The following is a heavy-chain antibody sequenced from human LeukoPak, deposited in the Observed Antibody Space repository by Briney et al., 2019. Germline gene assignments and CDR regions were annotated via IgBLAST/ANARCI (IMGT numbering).Heavy chain of an antibody. V-gene: IGHV3-23*01. Sequence: AGGSLRLSCAASGFTFSSYAMSWVRQAPGKGLEWVSAISGSGGSTYYADSVTGRFTISRDNSKNTLYLQMNSLRAEDTAVYYCAKVTGYYYGSGDFDYWGQGTLVTVSS. CDR3: AKVTGYYYGSGDFDY. CDR2: ISGSGGST. J-gene: IGHJ4*02. D-gene: IGHD3-10*01. CDR1: GFTFSSYA.